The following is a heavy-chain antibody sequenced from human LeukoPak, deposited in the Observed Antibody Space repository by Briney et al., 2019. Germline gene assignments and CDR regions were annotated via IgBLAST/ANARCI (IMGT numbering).Heavy chain of an antibody. D-gene: IGHD6-13*01. CDR3: ARGTEGGSSSWLDFDY. J-gene: IGHJ4*02. CDR2: INPSSGST. V-gene: IGHV1-46*01. CDR1: GYTFTSYY. Sequence: GASVKVSCKASGYTFTSYYMHWVRQAPGQGLEWMGIINPSSGSTSYAQKFQGRVTMTRDTSTSTVYMELSSLRSEDTAVYYCARGTEGGSSSWLDFDYWGQGTLVTVSS.